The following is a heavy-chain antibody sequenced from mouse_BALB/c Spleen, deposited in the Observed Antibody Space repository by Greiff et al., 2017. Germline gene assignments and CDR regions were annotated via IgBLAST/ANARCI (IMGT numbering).Heavy chain of an antibody. Sequence: VQLKQSGPGLVKPSQSLSLTCSVTGYSITSGYYWNWIRQFPGNKLEWMGYISYDGSNNYNPSLKNRISITRDTSKNQFFLKLNSVTTEDTATYYCARASRGPFAYWGQGTLVTVSA. D-gene: IGHD6-1*01. CDR1: GYSITSGYY. CDR3: ARASRGPFAY. V-gene: IGHV3-6*02. CDR2: ISYDGSN. J-gene: IGHJ3*01.